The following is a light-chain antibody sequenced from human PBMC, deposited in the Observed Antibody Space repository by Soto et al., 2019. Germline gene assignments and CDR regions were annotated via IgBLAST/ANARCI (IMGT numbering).Light chain of an antibody. CDR2: GAS. CDR1: QSVSSSY. CDR3: QQDGSSPYAT. J-gene: IGKJ1*01. Sequence: EIVLTQSPGTLSLSPGERATLSCRASQSVSSSYLAWYQQKPGQAPRLLIYGASSRATGIPDRFSGSGSGIDFTLTISRLEPEDFAVYYCQQDGSSPYATFGQGTKVEIK. V-gene: IGKV3-20*01.